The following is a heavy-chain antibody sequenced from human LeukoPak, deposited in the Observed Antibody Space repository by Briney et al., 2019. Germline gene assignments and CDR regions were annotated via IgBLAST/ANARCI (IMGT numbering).Heavy chain of an antibody. J-gene: IGHJ4*02. CDR1: GFTFSSYA. Sequence: GGSLRLSCAASGFTFSSYAMSWVRQAPGKGLEWVSAISGSGGSTYYADSVKGRFIISRDNSKNTLSLQMNSLRAEDTAVYYCAKTAGFGDYFDYWGQGTLVTVSS. CDR2: ISGSGGST. CDR3: AKTAGFGDYFDY. V-gene: IGHV3-23*01. D-gene: IGHD2-21*02.